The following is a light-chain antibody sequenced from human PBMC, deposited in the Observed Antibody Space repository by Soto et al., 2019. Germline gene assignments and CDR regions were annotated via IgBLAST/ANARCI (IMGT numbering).Light chain of an antibody. Sequence: QPALTQPASWSGAPGQSSGISCTGTSSDIGAYDYVSWYQQHPDKAPKLMIYEVSNRPSGVSNRFSGSKSVNTATLTISGLQAEDEADYYCSSHTSSNTRIFGTG. J-gene: IGLJ1*01. CDR2: EVS. V-gene: IGLV2-14*03. CDR1: SSDIGAYDY. CDR3: SSHTSSNTRI.